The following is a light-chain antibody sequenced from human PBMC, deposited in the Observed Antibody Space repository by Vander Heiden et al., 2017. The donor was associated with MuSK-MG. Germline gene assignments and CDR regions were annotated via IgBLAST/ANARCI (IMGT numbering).Light chain of an antibody. CDR3: QAWDSSTSGVV. J-gene: IGLJ2*01. V-gene: IGLV3-1*01. Sequence: YEPTQPPSVSVSPGQTASITRSGDQWGDKYAGWYQQKPGHSPVLVIYQDSKRPSGIPERFSGSNSGNTATLTISGTQAMDEADYYCQAWDSSTSGVVFGGGTKLTVL. CDR2: QDS. CDR1: QWGDKY.